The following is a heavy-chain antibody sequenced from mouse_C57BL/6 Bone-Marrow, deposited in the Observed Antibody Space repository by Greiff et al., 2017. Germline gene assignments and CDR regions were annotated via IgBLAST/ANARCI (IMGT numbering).Heavy chain of an antibody. CDR3: ASTRSYYGMDY. D-gene: IGHD1-1*01. J-gene: IGHJ4*01. V-gene: IGHV5-16*01. Sequence: DVHLVESEGGLVQPGSSMKLSCTASGFTFSDYYMDWVRQVPEKGLEWVANINYDGSSTYYLDSLKSRFIISRDNAKNILFLQMSSLKSEDTATYCCASTRSYYGMDYWGQGTSVTVSS. CDR2: INYDGSST. CDR1: GFTFSDYY.